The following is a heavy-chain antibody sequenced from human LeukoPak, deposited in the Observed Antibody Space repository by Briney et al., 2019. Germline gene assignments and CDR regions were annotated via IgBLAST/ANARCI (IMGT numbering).Heavy chain of an antibody. Sequence: PGGSLRLSCAASGFTFSSYAMHWVRQAPGKGLEWVAVISYDGSNKCYADSVKGRFTISRGNSKNTLYLQMNSLRAEDTAVYYCARAHTRSAVVAATPRYYYYGMDVWGQGTTVTVSS. D-gene: IGHD2-15*01. CDR3: ARAHTRSAVVAATPRYYYYGMDV. J-gene: IGHJ6*02. V-gene: IGHV3-30-3*01. CDR1: GFTFSSYA. CDR2: ISYDGSNK.